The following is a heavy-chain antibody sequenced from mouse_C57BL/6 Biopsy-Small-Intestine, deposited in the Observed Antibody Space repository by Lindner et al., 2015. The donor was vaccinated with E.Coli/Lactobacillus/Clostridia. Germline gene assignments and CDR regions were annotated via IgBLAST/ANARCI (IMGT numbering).Heavy chain of an antibody. CDR1: GYIFTDFY. Sequence: VQLQESGTDLVRPGTSVNLSCKASGYIFTDFYINWVRWRLGQGLEWIARIHPGIGDISFNEKFKDKAPLTVDKASSTAYMQLSSLASEDSAVYYCARSLNYGSNYDYAMDYWGQGTSVTVSS. CDR2: IHPGIGDI. CDR3: ARSLNYGSNYDYAMDY. D-gene: IGHD1-1*01. V-gene: IGHV1-76*01. J-gene: IGHJ4*01.